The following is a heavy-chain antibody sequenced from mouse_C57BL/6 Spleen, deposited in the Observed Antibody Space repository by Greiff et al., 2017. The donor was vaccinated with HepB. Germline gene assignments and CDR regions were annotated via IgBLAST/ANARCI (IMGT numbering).Heavy chain of an antibody. CDR2: INPGSGGT. CDR3: ARGEYYGSSYFDY. CDR1: GYAFTNYL. D-gene: IGHD1-1*01. J-gene: IGHJ2*01. V-gene: IGHV1-54*01. Sequence: QVQLQQSGAELVRPGTSVKVSCKASGYAFTNYLIEWVKQRPGQGLEWIGVINPGSGGTNYNEKFKGKATLTADKSSSTAYMQLSSLTSEDSAVYFGARGEYYGSSYFDYWGQGTTLTVSS.